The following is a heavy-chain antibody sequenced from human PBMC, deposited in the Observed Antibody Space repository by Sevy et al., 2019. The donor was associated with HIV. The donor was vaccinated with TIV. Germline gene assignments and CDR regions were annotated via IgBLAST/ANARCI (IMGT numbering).Heavy chain of an antibody. V-gene: IGHV4-30-2*01. CDR1: GASINTPYS. D-gene: IGHD3-10*01. J-gene: IGHJ5*02. Sequence: SETLSLTCALSGASINTPYSWTWIRQPPGKGLEWIGYIYHTGSTNYNPSLRSRITISVDKSKNQFSLKVNSMIAADTAVYYCVRVRADTGFDPWGQGIQVTVSS. CDR2: IYHTGST. CDR3: VRVRADTGFDP.